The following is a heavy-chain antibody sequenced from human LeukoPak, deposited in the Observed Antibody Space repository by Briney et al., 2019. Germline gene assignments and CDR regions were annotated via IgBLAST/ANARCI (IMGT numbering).Heavy chain of an antibody. D-gene: IGHD2-15*01. V-gene: IGHV4-30-4*01. Sequence: SETLSLTCTVSGGSISSGDYYWSWIRQSPGKGLERIGYIYYSGTTYYNPSLRSRVTMSVDTSKNQFSLKLSSVTAADTAVYYCARKYCSRGSCYSPMGFDPWGQGTLVSVSS. CDR3: ARKYCSRGSCYSPMGFDP. J-gene: IGHJ5*02. CDR2: IYYSGTT. CDR1: GGSISSGDYY.